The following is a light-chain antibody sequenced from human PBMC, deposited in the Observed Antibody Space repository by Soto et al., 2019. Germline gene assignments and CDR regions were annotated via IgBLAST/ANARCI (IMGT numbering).Light chain of an antibody. J-gene: IGKJ4*01. Sequence: EIVLTQSPGTLSLSPGERATLSCRASQSVSSSYLAWYQQKPGQAPRLLIYGASSRATGIPDRFSGSGSGTDFTLTISSLEAEDFAVYYGQQRSNWPLTCGGGTKVEI. CDR3: QQRSNWPLT. CDR2: GAS. CDR1: QSVSSSY. V-gene: IGKV3D-20*02.